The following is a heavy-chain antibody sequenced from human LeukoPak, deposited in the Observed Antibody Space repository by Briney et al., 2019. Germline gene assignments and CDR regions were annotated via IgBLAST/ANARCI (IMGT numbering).Heavy chain of an antibody. CDR3: ATDQGDRVATISFDY. CDR2: ISSSGGST. D-gene: IGHD5-12*01. V-gene: IGHV3-23*01. J-gene: IGHJ4*02. CDR1: GFTFSSYA. Sequence: GGSLRLSCAASGFTFSSYAMHWVRQAPGKGLEWVSAISSSGGSTYYADSVKGRFTISRDNSNNTLYLQMNSLRDEDTAVYYCATDQGDRVATISFDYWGQGTLVTVSS.